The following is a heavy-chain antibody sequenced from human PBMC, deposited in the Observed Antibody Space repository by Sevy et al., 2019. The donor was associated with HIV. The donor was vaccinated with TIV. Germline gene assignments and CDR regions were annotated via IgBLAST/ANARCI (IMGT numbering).Heavy chain of an antibody. CDR2: INSDETST. CDR1: GFTFGSYW. V-gene: IGHV3-74*01. Sequence: GGSLRLSCAASGFTFGSYWMHWVRQAPGKGLMWVSRINSDETSTRYADSVKGRFTVSRDNAKNALYLQMNSLRVEDTATYYCTRDGFYYDRSGYYNSDHWGQGSLVTVSS. J-gene: IGHJ4*02. D-gene: IGHD3-22*01. CDR3: TRDGFYYDRSGYYNSDH.